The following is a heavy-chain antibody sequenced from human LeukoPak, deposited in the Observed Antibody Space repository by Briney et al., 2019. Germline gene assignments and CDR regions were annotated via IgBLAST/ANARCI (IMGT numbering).Heavy chain of an antibody. D-gene: IGHD2-8*02. J-gene: IGHJ4*02. Sequence: GGSLTLACGLSGFTYSSSSTLWVRQGPGKGLEWVAYIAHHGNNKYYADSGKGRFTISRDNSKGSMYLQMNSLRPDDTPVYYCAKDGCWSWTDSGQGALVRVSS. V-gene: IGHV3-30*02. CDR2: IAHHGNNK. CDR1: GFTYSSSS. CDR3: AKDGCWSWTD.